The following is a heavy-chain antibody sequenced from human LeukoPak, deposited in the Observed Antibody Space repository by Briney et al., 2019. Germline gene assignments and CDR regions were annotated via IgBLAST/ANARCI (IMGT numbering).Heavy chain of an antibody. V-gene: IGHV3-7*01. CDR3: ARVSRGIAANLCFDY. D-gene: IGHD2-15*01. J-gene: IGHJ4*02. CDR2: IKQDGSEK. CDR1: GFTLSDYW. Sequence: PGGSLRLSCAASGFTLSDYWMGWVRQALRKGLEWVANIKQDGSEKYSVDSVKGRFTISRDNAKNSLYLQMDSLRAEDMALYYCARVSRGIAANLCFDYWGQGTLVTVSS.